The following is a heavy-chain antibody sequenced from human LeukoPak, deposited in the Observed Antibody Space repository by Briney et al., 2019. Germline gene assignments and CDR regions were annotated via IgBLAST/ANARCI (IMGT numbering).Heavy chain of an antibody. Sequence: GGSLRLPCAASGFTFSSYSMNWVRQVPGKGLEWVSSISSSSSYIYYADSVKGRFTISRDNAKNSLYLQMNSLRAEDTAVYYCARGVVVAANGACWFDPWGQGTLVTVSS. CDR1: GFTFSSYS. V-gene: IGHV3-21*01. CDR2: ISSSSSYI. J-gene: IGHJ5*02. D-gene: IGHD2-15*01. CDR3: ARGVVVAANGACWFDP.